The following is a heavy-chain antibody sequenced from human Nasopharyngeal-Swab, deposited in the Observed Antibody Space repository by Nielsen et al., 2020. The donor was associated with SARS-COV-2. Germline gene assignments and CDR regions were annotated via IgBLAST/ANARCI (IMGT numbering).Heavy chain of an antibody. CDR1: GFTFSSYW. J-gene: IGHJ4*02. D-gene: IGHD2-2*01. Sequence: GGSLRLSCAASGFTFSSYWMSWVRQAPGKGLEWVAHIKQSGSGQYYVDSVKGRFTISRDNAKNSLSLQMNSLRAEDTSVYYCARYCGTTSCPSGFDYWGQGTLVTVSS. CDR2: IKQSGSGQ. CDR3: ARYCGTTSCPSGFDY. V-gene: IGHV3-7*01.